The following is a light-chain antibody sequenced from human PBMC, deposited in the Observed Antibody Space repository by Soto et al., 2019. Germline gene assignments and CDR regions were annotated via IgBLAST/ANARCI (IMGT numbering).Light chain of an antibody. CDR2: DDN. Sequence: QSVLTQPPSVSAAPGQKVTISCSGSNSNIETNYVSWYQHLPGTAPKLLIYDDNKRSSGIPDRFSGSKSGTSATLGITGLQTGDEATYYCGTWDRSLIAVVFGGGTKLTVL. J-gene: IGLJ2*01. V-gene: IGLV1-51*01. CDR3: GTWDRSLIAVV. CDR1: NSNIETNY.